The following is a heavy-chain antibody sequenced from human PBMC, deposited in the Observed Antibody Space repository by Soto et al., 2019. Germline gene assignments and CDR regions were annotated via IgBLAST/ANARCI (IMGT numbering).Heavy chain of an antibody. D-gene: IGHD3-3*01. V-gene: IGHV3-21*01. J-gene: IGHJ4*02. CDR1: GFIFSHYS. CDR2: ISSFSTNT. Sequence: GGSLRLSCEASGFIFSHYSMNWVRQAPGKGLEWVSSISSFSTNTYYRDSVKGRFTISRDNDKNTMYLQMSDLRAEDTAVYYCARDKRLESGYKFSFLWGQGILVTSPQ. CDR3: ARDKRLESGYKFSFL.